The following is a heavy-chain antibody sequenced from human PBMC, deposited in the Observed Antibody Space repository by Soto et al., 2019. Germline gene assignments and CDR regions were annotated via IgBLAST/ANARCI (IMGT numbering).Heavy chain of an antibody. D-gene: IGHD2-2*01. V-gene: IGHV3-30*18. CDR3: AKDALPADPLLSSCVDY. J-gene: IGHJ4*02. Sequence: QVQLVESGGGVVQPGRSLRLSCAASGFTFSSYGMHWVRQAPGKGLEWVAVISYDGSNKYYADSVKGRFTISRDNSKNTLYLQMNSLRAEDTAVYYCAKDALPADPLLSSCVDYWGQGTLVTVSS. CDR1: GFTFSSYG. CDR2: ISYDGSNK.